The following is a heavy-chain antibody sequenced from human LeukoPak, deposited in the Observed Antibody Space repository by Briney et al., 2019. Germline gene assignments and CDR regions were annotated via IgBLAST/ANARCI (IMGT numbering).Heavy chain of an antibody. Sequence: PGGSLRLSCAASGFTFSSYAMHWVRQAPGKGLEWVAVISYDGSNKYYADSVKGRFTISRDNSKNTLYLQMNSLRAEDTAVYYCATAPYYYGSGSYYNWGQGTLVTVSS. J-gene: IGHJ4*02. CDR3: ATAPYYYGSGSYYN. V-gene: IGHV3-30*04. CDR1: GFTFSSYA. CDR2: ISYDGSNK. D-gene: IGHD3-10*01.